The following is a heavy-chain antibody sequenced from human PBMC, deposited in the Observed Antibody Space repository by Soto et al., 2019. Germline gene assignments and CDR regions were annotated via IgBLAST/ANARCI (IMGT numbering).Heavy chain of an antibody. CDR2: FDPEDGET. CDR1: GYTLTELS. V-gene: IGHV1-24*01. J-gene: IGHJ4*02. Sequence: ASVKVSCKVSGYTLTELSMHWVRQAPGKGLEWMGGFDPEDGETIYAQKFQGRVTMTEDTSTDTAYMELSSLRSEDTAVYYCATDHLDFWSGYYTGWGQGTLVPVAS. CDR3: ATDHLDFWSGYYTG. D-gene: IGHD3-3*01.